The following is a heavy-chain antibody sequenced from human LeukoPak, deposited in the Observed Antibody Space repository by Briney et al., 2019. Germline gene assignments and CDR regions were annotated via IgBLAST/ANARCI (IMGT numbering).Heavy chain of an antibody. CDR1: GYTFTGYY. CDR3: ARDGPYGFIAAASNWFDP. Sequence: GASVKVSCKASGYTFTGYYMHWVRQAPGQGLEWMGWINPSGGSTSYAQKFQGRVTMTRDTSTGTVYMELRSLRSEDTAVYYCARDGPYGFIAAASNWFDPWGQGTLVTVSS. CDR2: INPSGGST. J-gene: IGHJ5*02. D-gene: IGHD6-6*01. V-gene: IGHV1-46*01.